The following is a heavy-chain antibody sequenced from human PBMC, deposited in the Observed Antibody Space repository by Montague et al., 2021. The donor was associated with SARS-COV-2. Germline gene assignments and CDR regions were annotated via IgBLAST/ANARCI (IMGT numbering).Heavy chain of an antibody. V-gene: IGHV3-20*04. CDR2: INWNGGST. CDR3: ASFSPAAEGIAVAGTLIDY. D-gene: IGHD6-13*01. J-gene: IGHJ4*02. CDR1: GFTFDDYG. Sequence: SLRLSCAASGFTFDDYGMSWVRQAPGKGLEWVSGINWNGGSTGYADSVKGRFTISRDNAKNSLYLQMNSLRAEDTAFYYCASFSPAAEGIAVAGTLIDYWGQGTMVTVSS.